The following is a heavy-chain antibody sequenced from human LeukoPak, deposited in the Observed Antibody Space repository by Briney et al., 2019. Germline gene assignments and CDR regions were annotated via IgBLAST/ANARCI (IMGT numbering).Heavy chain of an antibody. CDR3: ARDHLYYYGSGSYFDY. CDR2: IDPSAGST. J-gene: IGHJ4*02. V-gene: IGHV1-46*01. Sequence: GASVKVSCKASGYTFTNYYMHWVRQAPGQGLEWMGVIDPSAGSTTYAQKFQGRVTITADKSTSTAYMELSSLRSEDTAVYYCARDHLYYYGSGSYFDYWGQGTLVTVSS. D-gene: IGHD3-10*01. CDR1: GYTFTNYY.